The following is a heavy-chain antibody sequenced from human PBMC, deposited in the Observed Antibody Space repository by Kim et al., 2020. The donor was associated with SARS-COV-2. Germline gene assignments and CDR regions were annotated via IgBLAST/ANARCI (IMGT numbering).Heavy chain of an antibody. Sequence: GGSLRLSCAASGFTFSDYYMSWIRQAPGKGLEWVSYISSSSCYTNYADSVKGRFTISRDNAKNSLYLQMNSLRAEDTAVYYCARGGGSIAARPGWARVEGIDYWGQGTLVTVSS. CDR2: ISSSSCYT. CDR1: GFTFSDYY. V-gene: IGHV3-11*06. J-gene: IGHJ4*02. D-gene: IGHD6-6*01. CDR3: ARGGGSIAARPGWARVEGIDY.